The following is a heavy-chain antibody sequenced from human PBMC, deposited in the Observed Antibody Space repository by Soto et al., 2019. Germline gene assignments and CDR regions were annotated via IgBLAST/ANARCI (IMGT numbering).Heavy chain of an antibody. Sequence: EVQLLESGGGLVQPGGSLRLSCAAPGFTFSGYAMSWVRQAPGKGLEWVSGISGSGGSTYDADSVKGRFSTSRDNFKNTLYLQMNSLRAEDTAVYFCAKVRKRGSYGEVDYWGQGTLVTVSS. CDR2: ISGSGGST. V-gene: IGHV3-23*01. CDR1: GFTFSGYA. CDR3: AKVRKRGSYGEVDY. D-gene: IGHD3-16*01. J-gene: IGHJ4*02.